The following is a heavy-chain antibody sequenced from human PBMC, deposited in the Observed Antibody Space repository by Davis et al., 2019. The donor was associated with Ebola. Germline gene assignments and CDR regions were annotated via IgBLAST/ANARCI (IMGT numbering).Heavy chain of an antibody. Sequence: GSLRLSCAASGFTFSSYSMNWVRQAPGKGLEWISYINGGSDTTYYVDSLKGRFTISRDNAKNSLYLQMNSLSDDDTAVYYCARDKIGDYCIDFWGQGTLVTVSS. CDR1: GFTFSSYS. V-gene: IGHV3-48*02. D-gene: IGHD4-17*01. J-gene: IGHJ4*02. CDR3: ARDKIGDYCIDF. CDR2: INGGSDTT.